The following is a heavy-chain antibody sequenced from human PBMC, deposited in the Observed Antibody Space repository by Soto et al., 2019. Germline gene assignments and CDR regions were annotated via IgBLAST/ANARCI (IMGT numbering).Heavy chain of an antibody. CDR1: GGTFSSYA. D-gene: IGHD3-9*01. J-gene: IGHJ3*02. CDR3: ARERRNYDILTGYYNFDAFDI. CDR2: IIPIFGTA. V-gene: IGHV1-69*01. Sequence: QVQLVQSGAEVKKPGSSVKVSCKASGGTFSSYAISWVRQAPGQGLEWMGGIIPIFGTANYAQKFQGRVKISADESTSKGYMELSSLRSEDTAVYYCARERRNYDILTGYYNFDAFDIWGQGTMVTVSS.